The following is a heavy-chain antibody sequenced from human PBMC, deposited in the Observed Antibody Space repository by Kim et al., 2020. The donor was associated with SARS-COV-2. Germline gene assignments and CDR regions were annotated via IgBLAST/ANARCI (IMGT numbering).Heavy chain of an antibody. CDR2: AYYSGNT. CDR3: AIHQRYSSGWYVALYDYYMDV. V-gene: IGHV4-39*01. Sequence: SETLSLTCTVSGGSLSSSSYHWGWIRQPPGKGLEWIVTAYYSGNTYYNPSLKSRVTISVDTSKNQFSLKLGSGTAADTAVYYCAIHQRYSSGWYVALYDYYMDVWGKGTTVTVSS. D-gene: IGHD6-19*01. J-gene: IGHJ6*03. CDR1: GGSLSSSSYH.